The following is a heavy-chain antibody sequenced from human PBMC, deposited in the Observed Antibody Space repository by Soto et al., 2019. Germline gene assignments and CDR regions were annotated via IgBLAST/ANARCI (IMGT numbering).Heavy chain of an antibody. CDR1: GYTFTGYY. D-gene: IGHD5-12*01. V-gene: IGHV1-2*02. Sequence: GASVKVSCKASGYTFTGYYRHWVRQAPGQGLEWMGWINPNSGGTNYAQKFQGRVTMTRDTSISTAYMELSRLRSPDTAVYYWATGQGRVATIFAYWGPGTLVTVSS. J-gene: IGHJ4*02. CDR3: ATGQGRVATIFAY. CDR2: INPNSGGT.